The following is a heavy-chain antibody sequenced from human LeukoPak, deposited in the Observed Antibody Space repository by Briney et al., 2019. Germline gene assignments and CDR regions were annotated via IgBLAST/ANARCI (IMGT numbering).Heavy chain of an antibody. D-gene: IGHD1-7*01. CDR3: TRASRTTAPLY. CDR2: INQDGSER. J-gene: IGHJ4*02. Sequence: GGSLRLSCAASGFTLSSFWMTWVRQAPGKGLEWVATINQDGSERYYVGSVTGRFTISRDNARNSLYLQMNSLRAEDTAFYYCTRASRTTAPLYFGQGTLVTVSS. CDR1: GFTLSSFW. V-gene: IGHV3-7*01.